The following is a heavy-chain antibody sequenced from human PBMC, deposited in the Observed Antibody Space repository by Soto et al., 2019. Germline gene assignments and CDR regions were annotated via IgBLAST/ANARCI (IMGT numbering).Heavy chain of an antibody. V-gene: IGHV3-30-3*01. CDR1: GLTFSSYA. J-gene: IGHJ4*02. CDR2: ISYNGNFE. CDR3: ARDYNDGTGRFDY. Sequence: GGSLRLSCAVSGLTFSSYAMHWFRQAPGKGLEWVATISYNGNFEDYADSVKGRFTISRDNPKNTLYLQMNSLRAEDTAVYYCARDYNDGTGRFDYWGQGTLVTVSS. D-gene: IGHD3-22*01.